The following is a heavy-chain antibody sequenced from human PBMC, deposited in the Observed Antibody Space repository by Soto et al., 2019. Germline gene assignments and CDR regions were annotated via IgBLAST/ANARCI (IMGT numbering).Heavy chain of an antibody. D-gene: IGHD2-2*01. V-gene: IGHV4-30-4*01. CDR2: IYYSGST. Sequence: NPSETLSLTCTVSGGSISSGDYYWSWIRQPPGKGLEWIGYIYYSGSTYYNPSLKSRVTISVDTSKNQFSLKLSSVTAADTAVYYCARVIVHIVVVPAQQNTNFDYGMDVWGQGTTVTVSS. CDR3: ARVIVHIVVVPAQQNTNFDYGMDV. J-gene: IGHJ6*02. CDR1: GGSISSGDYY.